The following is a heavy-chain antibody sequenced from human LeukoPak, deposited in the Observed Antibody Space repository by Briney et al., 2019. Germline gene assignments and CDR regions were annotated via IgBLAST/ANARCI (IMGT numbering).Heavy chain of an antibody. CDR1: GFTFSSCG. CDR3: TTLLSSGSYQSI. CDR2: IKSKTDGGTT. J-gene: IGHJ4*02. V-gene: IGHV3-15*01. D-gene: IGHD1-26*01. Sequence: PGGSLRFSCATSGFTFSSCGMSWVRQAPGKGLEWVGRIKSKTDGGTTDYAAPVKGRFTISRDDSKNTLYLQMNSLKTEDTAVYYCTTLLSSGSYQSIWGQGTLVTVSS.